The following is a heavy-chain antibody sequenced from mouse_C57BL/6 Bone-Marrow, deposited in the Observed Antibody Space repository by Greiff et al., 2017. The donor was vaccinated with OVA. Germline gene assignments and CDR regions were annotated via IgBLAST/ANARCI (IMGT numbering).Heavy chain of an antibody. Sequence: QVQLQQPGAELVKPGASVKLSCKASGYTFTSYWMHWVKQRPGQGLEWIGMIHPNSGSTNYNEKFKSKATLTVDKSSSTAYMQLSSLTSAVSAVYYCARWNIYSLFAYWGQGTLVTVSA. V-gene: IGHV1-64*01. CDR2: IHPNSGST. CDR1: GYTFTSYW. D-gene: IGHD5-2*01. CDR3: ARWNIYSLFAY. J-gene: IGHJ3*01.